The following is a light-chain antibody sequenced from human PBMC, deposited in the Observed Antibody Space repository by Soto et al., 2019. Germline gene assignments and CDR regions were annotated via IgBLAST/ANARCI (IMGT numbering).Light chain of an antibody. Sequence: EIVLTQSPATLSLSPGERATLSCRASQSVSSYLAWYQQKPGQAPRLLIYDASNRATSIPARFSGSGSGTDFTLTIGSLEPEDFAVYYCQQRSNWTFGGGTKVEIK. CDR2: DAS. V-gene: IGKV3-11*01. CDR1: QSVSSY. J-gene: IGKJ4*01. CDR3: QQRSNWT.